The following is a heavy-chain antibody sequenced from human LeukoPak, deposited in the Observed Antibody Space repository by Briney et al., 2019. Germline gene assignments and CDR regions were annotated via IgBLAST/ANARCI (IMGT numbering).Heavy chain of an antibody. Sequence: KPSETLSLTCTVSGGSISSYYWSWIRQPPGKGLEWIGYIYYSGSTNYNPSLKSRVTISVDTSKNQFSLKLSSVTAADTAVYYCARLSGQLPRHNWFDPWGQGTLVPVSS. CDR2: IYYSGST. V-gene: IGHV4-59*08. CDR1: GGSISSYY. J-gene: IGHJ5*02. D-gene: IGHD2-2*01. CDR3: ARLSGQLPRHNWFDP.